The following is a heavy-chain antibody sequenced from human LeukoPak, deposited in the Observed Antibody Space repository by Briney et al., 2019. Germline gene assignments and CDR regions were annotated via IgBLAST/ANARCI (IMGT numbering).Heavy chain of an antibody. Sequence: GGSLRLSCAASQFPFNDYYMNWIRQAPGKGLEWISYISSTGTVIHYADSVKGRFTISRDSARTSLYLQMNSLRAEDTAVYYCTSSRYLYYFHFWGQGTQVTVSS. V-gene: IGHV3-11*04. CDR1: QFPFNDYY. CDR2: ISSTGTVI. CDR3: TSSRYLYYFHF. D-gene: IGHD2-15*01. J-gene: IGHJ4*02.